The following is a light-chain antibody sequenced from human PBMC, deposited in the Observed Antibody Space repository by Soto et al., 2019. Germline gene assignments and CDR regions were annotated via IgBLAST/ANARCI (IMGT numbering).Light chain of an antibody. Sequence: EIVLTQPPATLSLSPGERATLSCRASQSVSTYLAWYQQKPGQAPRLLIYDASNTATGIPARFRVSGSGTDFTLTIRSLEPKDFAVYYCQQRSNWPQLTFGGGTKVEIK. J-gene: IGKJ4*01. CDR1: QSVSTY. CDR2: DAS. CDR3: QQRSNWPQLT. V-gene: IGKV3-11*01.